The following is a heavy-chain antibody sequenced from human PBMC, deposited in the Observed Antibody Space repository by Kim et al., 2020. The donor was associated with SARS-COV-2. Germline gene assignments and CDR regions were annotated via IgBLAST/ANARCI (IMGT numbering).Heavy chain of an antibody. CDR2: TYYRSKWYN. J-gene: IGHJ4*02. V-gene: IGHV6-1*01. Sequence: SQTLSLTCAISGDSVSSNSAAWNWIRQSPSRGLEWLGRTYYRSKWYNDYAVSVKSRITINSDTSKNQFSLQLNSVTPEDTAVYYCARYYYGSGNYYKRYYFDYWGQGTLVTVSS. CDR1: GDSVSSNSAA. CDR3: ARYYYGSGNYYKRYYFDY. D-gene: IGHD3-10*01.